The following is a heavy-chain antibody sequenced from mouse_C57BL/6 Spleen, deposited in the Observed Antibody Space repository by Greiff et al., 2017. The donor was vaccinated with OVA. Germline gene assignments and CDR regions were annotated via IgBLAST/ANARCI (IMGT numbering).Heavy chain of an antibody. CDR3: ARGDYDGYYYAMDY. D-gene: IGHD2-4*01. V-gene: IGHV1-64*01. CDR1: GYTFTSYW. CDR2: IHPNSGST. J-gene: IGHJ4*01. Sequence: QVQLQQPGAELVKPGASVKLSCKASGYTFTSYWMHWVKQRPGQGLEWIGMIHPNSGSTNYNEKFKSKATLTVDKSSSTAYMQLSSLTSEDSAVYYCARGDYDGYYYAMDYWGQGTSGTVSS.